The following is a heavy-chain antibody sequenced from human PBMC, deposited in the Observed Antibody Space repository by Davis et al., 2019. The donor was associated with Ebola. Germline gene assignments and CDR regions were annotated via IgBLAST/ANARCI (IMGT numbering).Heavy chain of an antibody. V-gene: IGHV1-2*02. D-gene: IGHD5-24*01. Sequence: ASVKVSCKASGYTFTGYYMHWVRQAPGQGLEWMGWINPNSGGTNYAQKFQGRVTMTRDTSISTAYMELSRLRSEDTAVYYCARGLARDGYTGQGYWGQGTLVTVSS. J-gene: IGHJ4*02. CDR2: INPNSGGT. CDR1: GYTFTGYY. CDR3: ARGLARDGYTGQGY.